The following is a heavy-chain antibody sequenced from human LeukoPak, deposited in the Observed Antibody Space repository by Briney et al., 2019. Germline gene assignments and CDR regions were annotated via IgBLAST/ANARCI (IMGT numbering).Heavy chain of an antibody. CDR2: ISDIGSI. D-gene: IGHD2-2*02. Sequence: MTSETLSLTCTVSGGSISSYYWSWIRQPPGKGLEWIAYISDIGSINYNPSLKSRVTISVDTSKNQFSLKLSSVTAADTAVYYCAREPPDIVVVPAAIGGFDYWGQGTLVTVSS. CDR3: AREPPDIVVVPAAIGGFDY. J-gene: IGHJ4*02. V-gene: IGHV4-59*12. CDR1: GGSISSYY.